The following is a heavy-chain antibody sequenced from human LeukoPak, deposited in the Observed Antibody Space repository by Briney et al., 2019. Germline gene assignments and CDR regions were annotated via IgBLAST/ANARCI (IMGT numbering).Heavy chain of an antibody. V-gene: IGHV4-31*03. J-gene: IGHJ4*02. D-gene: IGHD5-18*01. CDR3: AREDTAMVDY. CDR1: GCSISSGGYY. CDR2: IYYSGST. Sequence: SETLSLTCTVSGCSISSGGYYWSWIRQHPGKGLEWIGYIYYSGSTYYNPSLKSRVTISVGTSKNQFSLKLSSVTAADTAVYYCAREDTAMVDYWGQGALVTVSS.